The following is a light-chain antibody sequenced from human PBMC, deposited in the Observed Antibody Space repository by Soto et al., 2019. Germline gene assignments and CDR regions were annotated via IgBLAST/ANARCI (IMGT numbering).Light chain of an antibody. J-gene: IGKJ1*01. CDR3: QQRSNWPPT. V-gene: IGKV3-11*01. Sequence: EIVLTQSPATLSVSPGERATLSCRASQSVNKHLAWYQHKPGQAPRLLSYDTSYRATGIPARFSGSGSGTEFTLTISSLEPEDLEVYYCQQRSNWPPTFGQGTKVDIK. CDR1: QSVNKH. CDR2: DTS.